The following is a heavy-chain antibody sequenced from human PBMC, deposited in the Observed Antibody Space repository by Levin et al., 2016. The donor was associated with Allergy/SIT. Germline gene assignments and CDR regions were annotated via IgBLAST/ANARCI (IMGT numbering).Heavy chain of an antibody. CDR1: GYTFTNYW. CDR3: ARSPFTNVYRNFYYLDV. V-gene: IGHV5-51*01. J-gene: IGHJ6*03. CDR2: IYPGDSDT. D-gene: IGHD3-16*02. Sequence: GESLKISCKGSGYTFTNYWIAWVRQMPGKGLEWMGIIYPGDSDTRYSPSFQGHVTISADKSVGTAYLQWTSLKASDTAVYYCARSPFTNVYRNFYYLDVWGRGTTVTVSS.